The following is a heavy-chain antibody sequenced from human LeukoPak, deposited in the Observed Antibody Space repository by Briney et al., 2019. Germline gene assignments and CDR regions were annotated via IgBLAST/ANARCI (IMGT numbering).Heavy chain of an antibody. CDR1: GYSISSGYY. J-gene: IGHJ5*02. V-gene: IGHV4-38-2*01. CDR3: ARAYSNWFDP. D-gene: IGHD4-11*01. Sequence: SETLSLTCAVSGYSISSGYYWGWIRQPPGKGLEWLGSIYPSGSTYNNPSLKSRVTMSVDTSKNQFSFKLTSVTAADTAVYYCARAYSNWFDPWGQGTLVTVSS. CDR2: IYPSGST.